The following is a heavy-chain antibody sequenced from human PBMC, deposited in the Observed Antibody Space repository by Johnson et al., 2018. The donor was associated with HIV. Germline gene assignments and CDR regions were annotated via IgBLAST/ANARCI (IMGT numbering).Heavy chain of an antibody. J-gene: IGHJ3*02. CDR1: EFTVSSNY. D-gene: IGHD3-3*01. CDR2: SWNGGST. Sequence: VQLVESGGGLIQPGGSLRLSCAASEFTVSSNYMSCVRQAPGKGLEWVSGISWNGGSTGYADSVKGRFTISRDNAKNSLYLQMTSLIAEDTAVYYCAREGPIFGVVIKKFHDAFDIWGQGTMVTVSS. CDR3: AREGPIFGVVIKKFHDAFDI. V-gene: IGHV3-53*01.